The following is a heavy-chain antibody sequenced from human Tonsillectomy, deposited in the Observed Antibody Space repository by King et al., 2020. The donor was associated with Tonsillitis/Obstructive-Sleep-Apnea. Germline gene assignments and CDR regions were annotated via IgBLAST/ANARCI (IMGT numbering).Heavy chain of an antibody. J-gene: IGHJ4*02. D-gene: IGHD3-10*01. CDR1: GFSLSTSGVG. Sequence: TLKESGPTLVKPPQTLTLTCTFSGFSLSTSGVGVGWIRQPPGKALEWLALIYWDDDKRYSPSLKSRLTITKDTSKNQVVLTMINMDPVDTATYYCEHSLTNGSGAIWGQGTLVTVSS. CDR2: IYWDDDK. V-gene: IGHV2-5*02. CDR3: EHSLTNGSGAI.